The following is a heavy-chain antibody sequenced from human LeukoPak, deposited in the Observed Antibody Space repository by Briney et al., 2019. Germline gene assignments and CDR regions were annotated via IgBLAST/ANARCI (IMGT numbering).Heavy chain of an antibody. CDR1: GGSISSSSYY. CDR3: ARDSKGPYSSSSVDY. J-gene: IGHJ4*02. Sequence: PSETLSLTCTVSGGSISSSSYYWGWIRQPPGKGLEWIGSIYYSGSTYYNPSLKSRVTISVDTSKNQFSLELSSVTAADTAVYYCARDSKGPYSSSSVDYWGQGTLVTVSS. V-gene: IGHV4-39*07. D-gene: IGHD6-6*01. CDR2: IYYSGST.